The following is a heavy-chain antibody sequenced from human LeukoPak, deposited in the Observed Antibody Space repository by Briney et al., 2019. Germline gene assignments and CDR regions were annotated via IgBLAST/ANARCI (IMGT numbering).Heavy chain of an antibody. J-gene: IGHJ2*01. CDR1: GFTFDDYA. D-gene: IGHD4-17*01. Sequence: PGRSLRLSCAASGFTFDDYAMHWVRQAPGKGLEWDSGISWNSGSIGYADPVKGRFTISRDNAKNSLYLQMNSLRAEDTALYYCAKDSLGDYDWYFDLWGRGTLVTVSS. V-gene: IGHV3-9*01. CDR2: ISWNSGSI. CDR3: AKDSLGDYDWYFDL.